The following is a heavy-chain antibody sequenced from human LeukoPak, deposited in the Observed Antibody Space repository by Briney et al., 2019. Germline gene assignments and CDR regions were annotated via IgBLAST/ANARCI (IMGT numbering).Heavy chain of an antibody. CDR2: ISAYNGNT. CDR3: ARDRDDYGDYLFDY. J-gene: IGHJ4*02. D-gene: IGHD4-17*01. V-gene: IGHV1-18*01. CDR1: GYTFTSYG. Sequence: GASVKVSCKASGYTFTSYGISWVRQAPGQGLEWMGWISAYNGNTNYAQKLQGRVTMTTDTSTSTAYMELRSLRSDDTAVYYCARDRDDYGDYLFDYWGQGTLVTVSS.